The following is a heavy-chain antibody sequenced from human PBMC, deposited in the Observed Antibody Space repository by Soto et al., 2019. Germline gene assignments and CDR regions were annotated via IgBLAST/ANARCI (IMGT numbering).Heavy chain of an antibody. D-gene: IGHD4-17*01. V-gene: IGHV1-69*13. J-gene: IGHJ4*02. CDR2: IIPIFGTA. CDR3: ARSRVRYGGKSPHYFDY. Sequence: SVKVSCKASGGTFSSYAISWVRQAPGQGLEWMGGIIPIFGTANYAQKFQGRVTITADESTSTAYMELSSLRSEDTAVYYCARSRVRYGGKSPHYFDYWGQGTLVTVSS. CDR1: GGTFSSYA.